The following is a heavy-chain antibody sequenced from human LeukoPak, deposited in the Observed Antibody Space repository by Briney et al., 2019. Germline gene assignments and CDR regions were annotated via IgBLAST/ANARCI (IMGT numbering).Heavy chain of an antibody. V-gene: IGHV4-34*01. CDR3: ARGLDTYKSGVD. CDR2: IHPSGST. Sequence: SETLSLTCAVYGGSFCGYYCTWIRQAPGKGLEWIGEIHPSGSTNYNPSLMSRVSLSLDTSKNQFSLRLSSVTAADTAVYFCARGLDTYKSGVDWGQGTLVTVSS. J-gene: IGHJ4*02. CDR1: GGSFCGYY. D-gene: IGHD1-26*01.